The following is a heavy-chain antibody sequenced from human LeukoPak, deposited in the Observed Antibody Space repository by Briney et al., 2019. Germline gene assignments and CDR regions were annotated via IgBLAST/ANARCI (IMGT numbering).Heavy chain of an antibody. CDR1: GYTFTSNY. CDR2: INPSAGST. CDR3: ARGHGSGSTNWFDP. J-gene: IGHJ5*02. V-gene: IGHV1-46*01. Sequence: ASVKVSCKAFGYTFTSNYMHWVRQAPGQGREGMGVINPSAGSTSYAQKFQGRVSMTRDMSTSTFYMELISLRSEDTAVYYCARGHGSGSTNWFDPWGQGTLVTVSS. D-gene: IGHD3-10*01.